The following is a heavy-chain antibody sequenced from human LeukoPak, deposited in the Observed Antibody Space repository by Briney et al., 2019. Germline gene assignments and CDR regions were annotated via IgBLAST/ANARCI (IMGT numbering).Heavy chain of an antibody. D-gene: IGHD6-19*01. Sequence: GGSLRLSCAASGFTFSCHWMHYLRQPPGKGLVWVSRINGAGRSTSYADSVKGRFTVSRDNAKNTLNLQMNSLRAEDTAVYYCARDLFFSDAGYSSGWRAEYFHHWGQGTLVSVS. CDR3: ARDLFFSDAGYSSGWRAEYFHH. CDR1: GFTFSCHW. J-gene: IGHJ1*01. V-gene: IGHV3-74*01. CDR2: INGAGRST.